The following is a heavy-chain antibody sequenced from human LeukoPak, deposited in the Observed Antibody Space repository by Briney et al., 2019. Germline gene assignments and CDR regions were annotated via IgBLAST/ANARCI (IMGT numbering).Heavy chain of an antibody. J-gene: IGHJ4*02. CDR3: ARGGAVAGAGSIDY. CDR2: TYYRSKWYN. D-gene: IGHD6-19*01. V-gene: IGHV6-1*01. Sequence: SQALSLTCAISGDSVSGNSGAWNWIRQSPARGLEWLGRTYYRSKWYNDYAVSVKSRITINPDTSKNQFSLQLNSVTPEDTAMYYCARGGAVAGAGSIDYWGQGTLVTVSS. CDR1: GDSVSGNSGA.